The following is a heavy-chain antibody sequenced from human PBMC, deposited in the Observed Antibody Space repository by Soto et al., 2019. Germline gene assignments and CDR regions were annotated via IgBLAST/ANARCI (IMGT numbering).Heavy chain of an antibody. D-gene: IGHD4-17*01. CDR3: ARTLYGDNVDY. J-gene: IGHJ4*02. V-gene: IGHV1-18*01. CDR2: ITTDKGKT. CDR1: GYTFTSYG. Sequence: GASVKVSCKTSGYTFTSYGISWVRQAPGQGLEWMGWITTDKGKTTYAQKFQGRVTITRDTSASTAYMELSSLRSEDTAVYYCARTLYGDNVDYWGQGTLVTVSS.